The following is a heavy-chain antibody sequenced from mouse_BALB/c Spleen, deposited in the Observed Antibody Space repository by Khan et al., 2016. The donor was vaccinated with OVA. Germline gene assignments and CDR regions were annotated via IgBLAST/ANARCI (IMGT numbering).Heavy chain of an antibody. CDR1: GYTFTYYV. J-gene: IGHJ2*01. CDR3: ARGDGYYVYFDY. D-gene: IGHD2-3*01. V-gene: IGHV1-77*01. CDR2: IYPGSDNA. Sequence: QVQLKQSGPELVKPGASVKMSCKASGYTFTYYVITWVKQRTGQGLEWIGEIYPGSDNAYYNDRFKGKATLTADNSSNTTHMQLSSLTSEDSAVYFCARGDGYYVYFDYWGQGTTLTVAS.